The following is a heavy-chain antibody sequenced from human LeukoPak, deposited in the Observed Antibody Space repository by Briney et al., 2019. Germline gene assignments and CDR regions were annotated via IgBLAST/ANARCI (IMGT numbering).Heavy chain of an antibody. J-gene: IGHJ4*02. CDR3: TRDPYTSGWSSGY. CDR2: IRSKAYGGTT. Sequence: GGSLRLSCTASGFTFGDYAMSWFRQAPGKGLEWVGFIRSKAYGGTTEYAASVKGRFTISRDDSKSIAYLQMNSLKTEDTAVYYCTRDPYTSGWSSGYWGQGTLVTVSS. D-gene: IGHD6-19*01. V-gene: IGHV3-49*03. CDR1: GFTFGDYA.